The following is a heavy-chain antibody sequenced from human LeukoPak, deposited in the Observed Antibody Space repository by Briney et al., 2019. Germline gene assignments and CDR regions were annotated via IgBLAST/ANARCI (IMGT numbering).Heavy chain of an antibody. V-gene: IGHV5-51*01. CDR1: GYSFTSYW. CDR2: IYPGDSDT. Sequence: GESLKISCKGSGYSFTSYWIGWVRQMPGKGLEWMGIIYPGDSDTRYSPSFQGQVTISADKSISTAYLQWSSLKASDTAIYYCAKIDRQYCSSSSCYALDYWGQGTQVTVSS. D-gene: IGHD2-2*01. CDR3: AKIDRQYCSSSSCYALDY. J-gene: IGHJ4*02.